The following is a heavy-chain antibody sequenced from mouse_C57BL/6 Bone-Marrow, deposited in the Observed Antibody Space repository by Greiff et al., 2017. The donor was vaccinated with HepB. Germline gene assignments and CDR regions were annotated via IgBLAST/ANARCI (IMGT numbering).Heavy chain of an antibody. J-gene: IGHJ4*01. CDR1: GFNIKDDY. Sequence: EVQLQQSGAELVRPGASVKLSCTASGFNIKDDYMHWVKQRPEQGLEWIGWIDPENGDTEYASKFQGKATITADTSSNTAYLQLSSLTSEDTAVYYCTTEGYDGYYYAMDYWGQGTSVTVSS. D-gene: IGHD2-2*01. CDR3: TTEGYDGYYYAMDY. V-gene: IGHV14-4*01. CDR2: IDPENGDT.